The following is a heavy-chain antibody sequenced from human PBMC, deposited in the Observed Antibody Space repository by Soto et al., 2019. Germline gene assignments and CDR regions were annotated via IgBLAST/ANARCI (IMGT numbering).Heavy chain of an antibody. J-gene: IGHJ6*03. CDR1: GFTFNNYN. CDR2: IGTSSSYV. D-gene: IGHD2-15*01. Sequence: GGSLRLSCAASGFTFNNYNMNWVRQAPGKGLEWVSSIGTSSSYVYYADSLKGRFTISRDNAENSLYLQMSSLRAEDTAVYYCSGVLTGTPNYYYMDVWGEGTTVTVSS. CDR3: SGVLTGTPNYYYMDV. V-gene: IGHV3-21*01.